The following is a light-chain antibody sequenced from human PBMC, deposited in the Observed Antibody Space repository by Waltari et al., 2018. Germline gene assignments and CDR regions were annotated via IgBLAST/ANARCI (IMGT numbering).Light chain of an antibody. J-gene: IGKJ2*01. CDR3: QQYGSSVLYT. CDR1: QSLTKRY. V-gene: IGKV3-20*01. Sequence: EVVLTQPPDTLSLSPGERATLSCRASQSLTKRYLAWYQQRPGQAPRLLIYGASSRAAGIPDRFSGSGSGTDFTLTISRLEPEDSAVYYCQQYGSSVLYTFGQVTKLEIK. CDR2: GAS.